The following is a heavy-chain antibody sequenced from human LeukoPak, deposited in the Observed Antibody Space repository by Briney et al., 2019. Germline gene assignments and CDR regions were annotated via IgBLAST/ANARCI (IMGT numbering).Heavy chain of an antibody. CDR3: ARDRGGAFDI. D-gene: IGHD3-3*01. CDR2: ISYDGSNK. CDR1: GFTFSSYA. J-gene: IGHJ3*02. Sequence: GGSLRLSCAASGFTFSSYAMHWVRQAPGRGLEWVAVISYDGSNKYYADSVKGRFTISRDNSKNTLYLQMNSLRAEDTAVYYCARDRGGAFDIWGQGTMVTVSS. V-gene: IGHV3-30*04.